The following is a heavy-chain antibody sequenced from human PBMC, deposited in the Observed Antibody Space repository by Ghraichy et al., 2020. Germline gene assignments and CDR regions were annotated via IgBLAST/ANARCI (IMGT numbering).Heavy chain of an antibody. Sequence: SETLSLTCAVYGGSFSAYYWNWIRQPPGKGLEWIGEINHSGSTNYNPSLKSRVNISVDTSKNQFSLRLSSVTAADTAVYYCARSRHDFLNAYRVYYMDVWVTGTPVTVSS. V-gene: IGHV4-34*01. CDR1: GGSFSAYY. J-gene: IGHJ6*03. CDR2: INHSGST. CDR3: ARSRHDFLNAYRVYYMDV. D-gene: IGHD3-3*01.